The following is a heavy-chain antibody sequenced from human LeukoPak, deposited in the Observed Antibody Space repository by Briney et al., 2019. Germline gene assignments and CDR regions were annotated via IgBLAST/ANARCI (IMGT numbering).Heavy chain of an antibody. CDR1: GFTFSSYS. CDR3: ARHQWTRGDY. J-gene: IGHJ4*02. CDR2: ISSSSSNI. D-gene: IGHD3/OR15-3a*01. V-gene: IGHV3-21*01. Sequence: GGSLRLSCAASGFTFSSYSMNWVRQAPGKGLEWVSSISSSSSNIYYADSVKGRFTISRDNAKNSLYLQMNSLRVEDTAVYYCARHQWTRGDYWGQGTLVTVSS.